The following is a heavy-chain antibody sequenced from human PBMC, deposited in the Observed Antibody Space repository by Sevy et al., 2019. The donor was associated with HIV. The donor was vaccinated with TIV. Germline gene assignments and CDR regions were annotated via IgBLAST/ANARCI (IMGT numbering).Heavy chain of an antibody. Sequence: ASVKVSCKASGYTFTGYYMHWVRQAPGQGLEWMGRINPNSGGTNYAQKFQGRVTMTRYTSISTAYMELSRLRSDDTAVYYCAREGAASDAFDIWGQGTMVTVSS. CDR3: AREGAASDAFDI. J-gene: IGHJ3*02. CDR1: GYTFTGYY. D-gene: IGHD6-13*01. V-gene: IGHV1-2*06. CDR2: INPNSGGT.